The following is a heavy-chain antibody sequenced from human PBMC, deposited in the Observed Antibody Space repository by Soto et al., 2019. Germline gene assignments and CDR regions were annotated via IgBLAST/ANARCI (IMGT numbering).Heavy chain of an antibody. CDR2: IRSKTDGGTT. D-gene: IGHD3-10*01. CDR1: GFTFSNAW. CDR3: ARDCSSSTSGAVDY. V-gene: IGHV3-15*07. J-gene: IGHJ4*02. Sequence: GGSLRLSCAASGFTFSNAWMNWVRQAPGKGLEWVGRIRSKTDGGTTDYAAPVKGRFTISRDNAKNSLFLQMNSLRAEDMAFYYCARDCSSSTSGAVDYWGQGTLVTVSS.